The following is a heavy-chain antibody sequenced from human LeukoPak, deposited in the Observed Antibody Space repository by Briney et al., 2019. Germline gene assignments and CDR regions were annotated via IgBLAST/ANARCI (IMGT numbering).Heavy chain of an antibody. CDR2: ISYDGSNK. J-gene: IGHJ3*02. Sequence: GRSLRLSCAASGFTFSSYAMHWVRQAPGKGLEWVAVISYDGSNKYYADSVKGRFTISRDNSKNTLYLQMNSLRAEDTAVYYCAREGIAVAGPGVAFDIWGQGKMVIVSS. CDR3: AREGIAVAGPGVAFDI. V-gene: IGHV3-30*04. D-gene: IGHD6-19*01. CDR1: GFTFSSYA.